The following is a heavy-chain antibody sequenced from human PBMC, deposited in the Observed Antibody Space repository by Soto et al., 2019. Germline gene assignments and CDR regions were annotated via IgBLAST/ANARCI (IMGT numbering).Heavy chain of an antibody. CDR2: IFAGGGST. Sequence: GGSLRLSCAPSGFTFSNYAMFWVRQAPGKGLEWVSTIFAGGGSTYYADSVKGRFIISRDNSKNILFLQMDSLRAEDTAVYFCAKDLIRGDGYIDFDYWGQGTLVTVSS. CDR1: GFTFSNYA. J-gene: IGHJ4*02. D-gene: IGHD3-10*01. V-gene: IGHV3-23*01. CDR3: AKDLIRGDGYIDFDY.